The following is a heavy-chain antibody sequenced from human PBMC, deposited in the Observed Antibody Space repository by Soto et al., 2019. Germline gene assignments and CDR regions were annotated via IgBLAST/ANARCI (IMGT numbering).Heavy chain of an antibody. CDR1: GGSISSSSYY. D-gene: IGHD1-7*01. CDR2: IYYSGST. Sequence: QLQLQESGPGLVKPSETLSLTCTVSGGSISSSSYYWGWIRQPPGKGLEWIGSIYYSGSTYYNPSLKSRVTISVDTSKNQFSLKLSSVTAADTAVYYCAYRNWNYGTHWFDPWGQGTLVTVSS. J-gene: IGHJ5*02. V-gene: IGHV4-39*01. CDR3: AYRNWNYGTHWFDP.